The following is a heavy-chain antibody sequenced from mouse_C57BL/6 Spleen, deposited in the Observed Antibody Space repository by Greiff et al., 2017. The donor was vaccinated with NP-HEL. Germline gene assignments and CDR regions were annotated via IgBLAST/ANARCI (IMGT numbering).Heavy chain of an antibody. Sequence: QVQLQQSGAELVRPGTSVKVSCKASGYAFTNYLIEWVKQRPGQGLEWIGVINPGSGGTNYNEKFKGKATLTADKSSSTAYMQLSSLTSEDSAVYFSARDYYGSSYWGQGTTLTVSS. D-gene: IGHD1-1*01. CDR3: ARDYYGSSY. V-gene: IGHV1-54*01. CDR1: GYAFTNYL. CDR2: INPGSGGT. J-gene: IGHJ2*01.